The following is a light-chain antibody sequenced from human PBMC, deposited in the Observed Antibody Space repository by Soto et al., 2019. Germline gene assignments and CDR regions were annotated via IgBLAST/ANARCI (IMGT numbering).Light chain of an antibody. CDR1: SSDLAIYNY. CDR3: SSYTDSSNYV. V-gene: IGLV2-14*01. J-gene: IGLJ1*01. CDR2: QVT. Sequence: QSALTQPASVSGSPGQSITISCIGTSSDLAIYNYVSWYQQQPGKAPKLMIYQVTNRPSGVSNRFSGSRSGNTASLTISGLQAEDEADYYCSSYTDSSNYVFGTGTKVTVL.